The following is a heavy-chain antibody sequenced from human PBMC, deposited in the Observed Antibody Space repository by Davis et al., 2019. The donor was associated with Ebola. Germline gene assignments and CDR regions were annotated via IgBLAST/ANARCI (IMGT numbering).Heavy chain of an antibody. D-gene: IGHD3-22*01. Sequence: GESLKISCAASGLTFSSYWMHWVRQAPGKGLVWVSRISSDGSSTTYADSVKGRFTISRDNAKNTLFLQMNSLRGEGTAVYYCARVQAYYDSSGYYSDAFDIWGQGTMVTVSS. V-gene: IGHV3-74*01. CDR1: GLTFSSYW. CDR3: ARVQAYYDSSGYYSDAFDI. CDR2: ISSDGSST. J-gene: IGHJ3*02.